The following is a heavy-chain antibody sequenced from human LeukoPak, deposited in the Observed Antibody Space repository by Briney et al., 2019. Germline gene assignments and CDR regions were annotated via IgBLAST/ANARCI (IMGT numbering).Heavy chain of an antibody. CDR2: ISWNSGSI. J-gene: IGHJ6*02. D-gene: IGHD2-15*01. CDR1: GFTFDDYA. Sequence: GGSLRLSCAASGFTFDDYAMHWVRQAPGKGLEWVSGISWNSGSIGYADSVKGRFTISRDNAKNSLYLQMNSLRAEDTALYYCAKGIGGYYYYGMDVWGQGTTVTVPS. V-gene: IGHV3-9*01. CDR3: AKGIGGYYYYGMDV.